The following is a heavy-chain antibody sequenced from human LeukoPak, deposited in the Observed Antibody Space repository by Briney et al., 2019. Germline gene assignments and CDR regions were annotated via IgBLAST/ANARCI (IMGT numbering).Heavy chain of an antibody. CDR1: GNYW. CDR2: INSDGSWT. V-gene: IGHV3-74*01. J-gene: IGHJ4*02. Sequence: PGGSLRLSCVASGNYWMHWVRQAPGKGLVWVSHINSDGSWTGYADSVKGRFTISKDNAKNTVYLQMNNLRAEDTAVYYCVSFYETNWGRGTLVTVSS. D-gene: IGHD2-2*01. CDR3: VSFYETN.